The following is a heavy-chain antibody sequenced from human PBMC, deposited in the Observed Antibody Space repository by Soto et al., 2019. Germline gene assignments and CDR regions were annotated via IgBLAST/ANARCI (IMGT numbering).Heavy chain of an antibody. CDR2: ISSSSSYI. CDR1: GFTFSSYS. J-gene: IGHJ3*02. D-gene: IGHD4-4*01. CDR3: ARDGPKHSNHDAFDI. V-gene: IGHV3-21*01. Sequence: PGGSLRLSCAASGFTFSSYSMNWVRQAPGKGLEWVSSISSSSSYIYYADSVKGRFTISRDNAKNSLYLQMNSLRAEDTAVYYCARDGPKHSNHDAFDIWGQGTMVTVSS.